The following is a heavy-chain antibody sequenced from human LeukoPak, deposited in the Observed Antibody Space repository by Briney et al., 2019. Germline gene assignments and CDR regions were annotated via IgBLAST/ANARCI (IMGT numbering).Heavy chain of an antibody. V-gene: IGHV1-18*04. J-gene: IGHJ1*01. Sequence: ASVKVSCEASGYTFTGYYMHWVRQAPGQGLEWMGWISAYNGNTNYAQEFQGRVTMTIDTSTSTAYMELRSLRSDDTAVYYCARSGITAADTRYFLHWGQGTLVTVSS. CDR1: GYTFTGYY. D-gene: IGHD6-13*01. CDR3: ARSGITAADTRYFLH. CDR2: ISAYNGNT.